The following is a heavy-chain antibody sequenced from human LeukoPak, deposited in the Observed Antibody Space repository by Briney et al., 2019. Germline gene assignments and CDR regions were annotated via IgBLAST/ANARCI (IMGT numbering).Heavy chain of an antibody. CDR2: IKSETDGGTT. CDR1: GFTFSNTW. V-gene: IGHV3-15*01. J-gene: IGHJ4*02. CDR3: TTAAALG. Sequence: GGSLRLSCAASGFTFSNTWMSWVRQAPGKGLEWVGRIKSETDGGTTDYAAPVKGRFVISRDDSKNMLYLQMSGLKIEDTALYYCTTAAALGWGQGTLVTVSS. D-gene: IGHD6-25*01.